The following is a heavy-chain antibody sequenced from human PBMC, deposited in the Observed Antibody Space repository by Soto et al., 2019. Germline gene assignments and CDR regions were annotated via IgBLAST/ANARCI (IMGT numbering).Heavy chain of an antibody. CDR1: GYTFTGYY. CDR3: ATTRWAYCSSTSCYRKNYYYYGMDV. D-gene: IGHD2-2*02. Sequence: GASVKVSCKXSGYTFTGYYMHWVRQAPGQGLEWMGWINPNSGGTNYAQKFQGRVTMTRDTSISTAYMELSRLRSDDTAVYYCATTRWAYCSSTSCYRKNYYYYGMDVWGQGTTVTVSS. CDR2: INPNSGGT. J-gene: IGHJ6*02. V-gene: IGHV1-2*02.